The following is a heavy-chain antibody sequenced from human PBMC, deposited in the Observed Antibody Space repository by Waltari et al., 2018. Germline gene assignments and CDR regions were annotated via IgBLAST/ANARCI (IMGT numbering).Heavy chain of an antibody. J-gene: IGHJ4*02. V-gene: IGHV3-23*01. Sequence: VQLLESGGGLVQSGGSLRLSCAASGFTFRSYAMNWVRQAPGKGVDWVSGSSGSGGSTDYADSVKGRFTISRDNSKNTLYLQMNNLRVEDTAVYYCASSLYGDYTQIWGRVFDYWGQGTLVTVSS. CDR1: GFTFRSYA. CDR2: SSGSGGST. D-gene: IGHD4-17*01. CDR3: ASSLYGDYTQIWGRVFDY.